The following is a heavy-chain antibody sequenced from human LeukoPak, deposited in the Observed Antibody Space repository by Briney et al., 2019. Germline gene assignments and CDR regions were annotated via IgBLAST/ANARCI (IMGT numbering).Heavy chain of an antibody. Sequence: GRSLRLSCAASGFTFSSYAMHWVRQAPGKGLEWVAVISYDGSNKYYADSVKGRFTTSRDNPKNTLYLQMNSLRAEDTAVYYCARNYYDSSGYYFTTIFDYWGQGTLVTVSS. CDR2: ISYDGSNK. J-gene: IGHJ4*02. D-gene: IGHD3-22*01. CDR3: ARNYYDSSGYYFTTIFDY. CDR1: GFTFSSYA. V-gene: IGHV3-30-3*01.